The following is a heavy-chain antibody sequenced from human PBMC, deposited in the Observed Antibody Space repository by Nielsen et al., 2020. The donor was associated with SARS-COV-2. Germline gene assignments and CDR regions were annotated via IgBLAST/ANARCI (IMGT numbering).Heavy chain of an antibody. D-gene: IGHD5-18*01. J-gene: IGHJ4*02. CDR2: IYYSGST. CDR3: ARRYSYGNLDY. V-gene: IGHV4-59*08. CDR1: GGSISSYY. Sequence: SETLSLTCTVSGGSISSYYWSWIRQPPGKGLEWIGYIYYSGSTNYNPSLKSRVTISVDTSKNQFSLKLSSVTAADTAVYYCARRYSYGNLDYWGQGTLVTVSS.